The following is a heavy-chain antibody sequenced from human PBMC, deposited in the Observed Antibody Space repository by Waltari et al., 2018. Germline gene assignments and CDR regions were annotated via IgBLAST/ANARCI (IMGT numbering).Heavy chain of an antibody. Sequence: QVQLVQSGAEVKKPGASVKVSCKASGYTFTGSSLHWVRQAPGQGLEWMGRINPNSGGTNYAQKFQGRVTMTRDTSISTAYMELSRLRSDDTAVYYCARSSSSWYRPFDYWGQGTLVTVSS. D-gene: IGHD6-13*01. CDR3: ARSSSSWYRPFDY. V-gene: IGHV1-2*06. CDR1: GYTFTGSS. CDR2: INPNSGGT. J-gene: IGHJ4*02.